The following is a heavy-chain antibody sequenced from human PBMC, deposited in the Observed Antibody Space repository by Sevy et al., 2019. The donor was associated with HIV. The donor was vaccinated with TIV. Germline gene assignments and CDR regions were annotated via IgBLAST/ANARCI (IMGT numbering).Heavy chain of an antibody. D-gene: IGHD3-10*01. CDR3: ARARGSAGYWDYYGSGSLGY. J-gene: IGHJ4*02. CDR2: ISYDGSNK. V-gene: IGHV3-30*04. Sequence: GGSLRLSCAASGFTFSSYAMHWVRQAPGKGLEWVAVISYDGSNKYYADSVKGRFTISRDNSKNTLYLPMNSLRAEDTAVYYCARARGSAGYWDYYGSGSLGYWGQGTLVTVSS. CDR1: GFTFSSYA.